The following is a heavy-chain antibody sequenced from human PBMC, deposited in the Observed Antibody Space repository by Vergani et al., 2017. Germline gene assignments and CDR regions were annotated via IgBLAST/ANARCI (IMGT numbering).Heavy chain of an antibody. CDR3: AKVGRSKVAGTLGAFDI. J-gene: IGHJ3*02. D-gene: IGHD6-19*01. CDR1: GFTFIMHA. V-gene: IGHV3-23*01. CDR2: LSASDRRT. Sequence: EVQLLESGGDLVQPGGSLRLSCAASGFTFIMHAMSWVRQAPGKGLEWVSTLSASDRRTHYADSVKGRLTISRDNSKNTLFLHMNSLRPEDTAVYYCAKVGRSKVAGTLGAFDIWGQGTMVTVSS.